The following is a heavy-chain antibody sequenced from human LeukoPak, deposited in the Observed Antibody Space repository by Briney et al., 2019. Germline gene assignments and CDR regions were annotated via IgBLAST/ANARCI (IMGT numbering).Heavy chain of an antibody. J-gene: IGHJ3*02. CDR1: GFTFSSYW. D-gene: IGHD6-6*01. CDR3: ARSTPSSSSVAFDI. V-gene: IGHV3-7*01. Sequence: GGSLRLSCAASGFTFSSYWMSWVRQAPGKGLEWVANIKQDGSEKYYVDSVKGRFTISRDNAKNSLYLQMNSLRAEDTAVYYCARSTPSSSSVAFDIWGQGTMVTVSS. CDR2: IKQDGSEK.